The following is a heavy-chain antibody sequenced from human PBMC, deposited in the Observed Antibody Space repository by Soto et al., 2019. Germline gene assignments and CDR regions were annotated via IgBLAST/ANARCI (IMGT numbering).Heavy chain of an antibody. CDR3: ASGYNAFDF. Sequence: EVQLVESGGGLVQPGGSLRLSCAASGFTFSDYYMDWVRQAPGKGLEWVGRTRNKANSYTTEYAACVKGRFTISRDDSKHSVYLQMNSRETEDTAVYYCASGYNAFDFWGQGTLVTV. CDR1: GFTFSDYY. J-gene: IGHJ4*02. D-gene: IGHD5-12*01. V-gene: IGHV3-72*01. CDR2: TRNKANSYTT.